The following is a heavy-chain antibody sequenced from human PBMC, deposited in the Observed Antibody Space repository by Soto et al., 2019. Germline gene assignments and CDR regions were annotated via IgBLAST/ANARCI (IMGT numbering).Heavy chain of an antibody. V-gene: IGHV1-8*01. J-gene: IGHJ3*02. D-gene: IGHD6-19*01. CDR3: ARGSSGWYSNAFDI. CDR1: GYTFTSYD. Sequence: RASVKVSCKASGYTFTSYDINWVRQATGQGLEWMGWMNPNSGNTGYAQKFQGRVTMTRNTSISTAYMELSSLRSEDTAVYYCARGSSGWYSNAFDIWGQGTMVTVSS. CDR2: MNPNSGNT.